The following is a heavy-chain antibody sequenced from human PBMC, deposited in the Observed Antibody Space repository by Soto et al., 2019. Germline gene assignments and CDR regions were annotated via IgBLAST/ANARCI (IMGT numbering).Heavy chain of an antibody. J-gene: IGHJ4*02. Sequence: EVQLVESGGGLVQPGGSQRLSCAASGFTFSSYWMHWVLQAPGKGLVWVSRINSDGSSTSYADSVKGRFTISRDNAKNTLYLQMNSLRAEDTAVYYCARDQGYCSGGSCYVAGYWGQGTLVTVSS. CDR1: GFTFSSYW. CDR3: ARDQGYCSGGSCYVAGY. D-gene: IGHD2-15*01. V-gene: IGHV3-74*01. CDR2: INSDGSST.